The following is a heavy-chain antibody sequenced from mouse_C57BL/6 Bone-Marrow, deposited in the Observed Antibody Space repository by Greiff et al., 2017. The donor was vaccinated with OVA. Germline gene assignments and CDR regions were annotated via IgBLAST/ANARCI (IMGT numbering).Heavy chain of an antibody. CDR3: ARFDDYDEECY. Sequence: QVQLKQPGAELVMPGASVKLSCKASGYTFTSYWMHWVKQRPGQGLEWIGEIDPSDSYTNYNQKFKGKSTLTVDKSSSTAYMQLSSLTSEDSAVYYCARFDDYDEECYWGQGTTLTVSS. V-gene: IGHV1-69*01. CDR2: IDPSDSYT. D-gene: IGHD2-4*01. J-gene: IGHJ2*01. CDR1: GYTFTSYW.